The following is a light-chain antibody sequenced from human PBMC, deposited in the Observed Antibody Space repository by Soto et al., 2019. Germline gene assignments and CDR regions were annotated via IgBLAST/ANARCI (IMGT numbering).Light chain of an antibody. J-gene: IGLJ1*01. CDR2: EVS. V-gene: IGLV2-14*01. CDR3: SSYGSTSTRYV. Sequence: QSALTQPASVSGPPGQSITISCTGTSSDVGGYNYVSWYQQHPGKAPKLMIYEVSNRPSGVSNRFSGSKSGNTASLTISGLQAEDEGDYFCSSYGSTSTRYVFGTGTKLTVL. CDR1: SSDVGGYNY.